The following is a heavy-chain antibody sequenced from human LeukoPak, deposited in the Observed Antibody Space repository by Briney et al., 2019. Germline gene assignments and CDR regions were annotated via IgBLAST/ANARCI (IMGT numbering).Heavy chain of an antibody. CDR1: GFTFSSFS. J-gene: IGHJ4*02. CDR2: ITSSSNYI. CDR3: ARDLRL. V-gene: IGHV3-21*01. Sequence: GGALRLSCAASGFTFSSFSMNRVRQALGKGLDWVSSITSSSNYIYYARSVRGRFTISRDNAKNSLYRQMNSLRAEDTAVYYCARDLRLWGQGTLVTVSS.